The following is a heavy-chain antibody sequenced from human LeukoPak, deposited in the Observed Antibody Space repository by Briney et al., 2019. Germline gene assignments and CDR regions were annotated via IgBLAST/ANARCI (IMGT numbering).Heavy chain of an antibody. Sequence: GGSLRLSCAASGFTFSSYELNWVRQAPGKGLEWVSYISSSGSTIKYADSVKGRFTISRGNAKNSLYLQMNNLRAEDTAIYYCATDSYVSGSYYRLFYWGQGTLVTVSS. J-gene: IGHJ4*02. V-gene: IGHV3-48*03. CDR3: ATDSYVSGSYYRLFY. CDR1: GFTFSSYE. D-gene: IGHD3-10*01. CDR2: ISSSGSTI.